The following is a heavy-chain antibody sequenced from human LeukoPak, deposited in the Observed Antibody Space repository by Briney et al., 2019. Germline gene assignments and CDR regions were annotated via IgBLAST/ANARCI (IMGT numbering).Heavy chain of an antibody. CDR3: ARRLAAAGTGVPDY. J-gene: IGHJ4*02. CDR1: GFTLSNHW. D-gene: IGHD6-13*01. Sequence: PGGSLRLSCAASGFTLSNHWMSWVRQSPGKGLEWVANIKQDGSEKYYVDSVKGRFTISRDNAKNSLYLQMNSLRAEDTAVYYCARRLAAAGTGVPDYWGQGTLVTVSS. CDR2: IKQDGSEK. V-gene: IGHV3-7*01.